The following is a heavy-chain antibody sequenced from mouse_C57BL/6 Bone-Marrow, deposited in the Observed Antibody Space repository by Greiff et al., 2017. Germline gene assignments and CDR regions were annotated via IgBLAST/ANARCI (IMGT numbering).Heavy chain of an antibody. D-gene: IGHD1-1*01. Sequence: VQLQQSGPELVKPGASVKISCKASGYSFTDYNMNWVQQSNGKSLEWIGVINPNYGTTSYNQKFKGKATLTVDQSSSTAYMQLNSLTSEDSAVEYCAREEIYYYGSRVAWFAYWGQGTLVTVSA. J-gene: IGHJ3*01. CDR1: GYSFTDYN. CDR2: INPNYGTT. V-gene: IGHV1-39*01. CDR3: AREEIYYYGSRVAWFAY.